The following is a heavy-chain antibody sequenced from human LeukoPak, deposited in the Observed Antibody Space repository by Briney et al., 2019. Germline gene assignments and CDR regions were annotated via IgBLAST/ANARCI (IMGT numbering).Heavy chain of an antibody. CDR3: ARGHYYYDSSGYYIYPPKDYGMDV. D-gene: IGHD3-22*01. CDR1: GGSISSGGYY. CDR2: INHSGST. J-gene: IGHJ6*02. V-gene: IGHV4-39*07. Sequence: PSETLSLTCTVSGGSISSGGYYWSWIRQPPGKGLEWIGEINHSGSTNYNPSLKSRVTISVDTSKNQFSLKLSSVTAADTAVYYCARGHYYYDSSGYYIYPPKDYGMDVWGQGTTVTVSS.